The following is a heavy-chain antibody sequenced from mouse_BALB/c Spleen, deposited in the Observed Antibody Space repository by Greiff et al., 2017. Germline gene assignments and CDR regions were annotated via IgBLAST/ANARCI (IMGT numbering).Heavy chain of an antibody. CDR2: ISSGSSTI. Sequence: EVQGVESGGGLVQPGGSRTLSCAASGFTFRSFGMHWVRQAPEKGLEWVAYISSGSSTIYYADTVKGRFTISRDNPKNTLFLQMTSLRSEDTAMYYCAREGFAYWGQGTLVTVSA. CDR1: GFTFRSFG. CDR3: AREGFAY. J-gene: IGHJ3*01. V-gene: IGHV5-17*02.